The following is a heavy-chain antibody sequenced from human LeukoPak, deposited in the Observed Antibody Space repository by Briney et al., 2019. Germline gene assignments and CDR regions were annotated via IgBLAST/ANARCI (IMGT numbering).Heavy chain of an antibody. J-gene: IGHJ4*02. CDR2: LYNSGNT. D-gene: IGHD7-27*01. V-gene: IGHV4-59*01. Sequence: SETLSLTCTVPGDAISQYYWTWIRQPPGKGLEWIGYLYNSGNTDYNPSLKSRVTMSLDTSKNQFSLKLGSVTAADTAVYYCARVTPKNWGPSTYYFDYWGQGTLVTASS. CDR1: GDAISQYY. CDR3: ARVTPKNWGPSTYYFDY.